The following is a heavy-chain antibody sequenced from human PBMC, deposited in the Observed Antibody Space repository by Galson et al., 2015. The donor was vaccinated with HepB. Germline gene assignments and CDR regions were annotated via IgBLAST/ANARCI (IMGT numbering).Heavy chain of an antibody. CDR3: AKGPLRFLEWVRWFDP. V-gene: IGHV3-23*01. J-gene: IGHJ5*02. Sequence: SLRLSCAASGFTFSSYTMSWVRQAPGKGLEWVSAISGSGGSTYYADSVKGRFTISRDNSKNTLYLQMNSLRAEDTAVYYCAKGPLRFLEWVRWFDPWGQGTLVTVSS. CDR2: ISGSGGST. CDR1: GFTFSSYT. D-gene: IGHD3-3*01.